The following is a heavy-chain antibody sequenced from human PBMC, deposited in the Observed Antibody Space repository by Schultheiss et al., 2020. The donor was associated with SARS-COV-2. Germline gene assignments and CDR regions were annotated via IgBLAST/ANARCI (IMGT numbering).Heavy chain of an antibody. D-gene: IGHD3-10*01. J-gene: IGHJ6*02. CDR2: INPNSGGT. CDR1: GYTFTGYY. CDR3: ARGSYYYYGMDV. Sequence: ASVKVSCKASGYTFTGYYMHWVRQAPGQGLEWMGWINPNSGGTNYAQKFQVWVTMTRDTSISTAYMELSRLRSDDTAVYYCARGSYYYYGMDVWGQGTTVTVSS. V-gene: IGHV1-2*04.